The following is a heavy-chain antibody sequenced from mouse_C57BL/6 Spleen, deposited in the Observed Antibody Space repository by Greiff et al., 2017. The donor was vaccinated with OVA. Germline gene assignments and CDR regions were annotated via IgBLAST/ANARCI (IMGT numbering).Heavy chain of an antibody. D-gene: IGHD4-1*01. Sequence: EVKLMESGPGLVKPSQSLSLTCSVTGYSITSGYYWNWIRQFPGNKLEWMGYISYDGSNNYNPSLKNRISITRDTSKNQFFLKLNSVTTEDTATYYCAREGNWLFDYWGQGTTLTVSS. CDR2: ISYDGSN. CDR1: GYSITSGYY. CDR3: AREGNWLFDY. J-gene: IGHJ2*01. V-gene: IGHV3-6*01.